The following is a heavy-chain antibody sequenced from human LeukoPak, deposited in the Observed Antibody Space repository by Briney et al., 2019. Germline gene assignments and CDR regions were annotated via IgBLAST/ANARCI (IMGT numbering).Heavy chain of an antibody. V-gene: IGHV3-49*04. CDR3: AASSGFDY. CDR1: GLTFSSYV. D-gene: IGHD6-25*01. J-gene: IGHJ4*02. CDR2: IRSRAYGGAA. Sequence: GGSLRLSCAASGLTFSSYVMSWVRQAPGKGLEWVGYIRSRAYGGAAEYAASVKGRFTITRDDSKSIAYLQMSNLNTEDTAVYYCAASSGFDYWGQGTLVTVSS.